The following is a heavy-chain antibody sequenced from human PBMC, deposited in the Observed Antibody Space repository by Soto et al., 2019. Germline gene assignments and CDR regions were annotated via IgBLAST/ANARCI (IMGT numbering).Heavy chain of an antibody. CDR2: ISSSSSII. V-gene: IGHV3-48*02. D-gene: IGHD5-18*01. Sequence: GGSLRLSCAASGFTFSTYSMNWVRQAPGKGLEWISYISSSSSIIYYAESVKGRFTMSRDNAKNSLYLQMNSLRDEDTAVYYCARLGYTYGYNFDYWGQGTRVTVSS. J-gene: IGHJ4*02. CDR1: GFTFSTYS. CDR3: ARLGYTYGYNFDY.